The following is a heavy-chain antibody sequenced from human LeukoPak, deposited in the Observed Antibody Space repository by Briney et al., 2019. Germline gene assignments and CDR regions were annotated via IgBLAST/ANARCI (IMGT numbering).Heavy chain of an antibody. CDR1: GYTFTSYD. J-gene: IGHJ3*02. CDR3: ARGHYYDSSGYYYAYAFDI. Sequence: GASVKVSCKASGYTFTSYDINWVRQATGQGLEWMGWMNPNSGNTGYAQKFQGRGTITRNTSISTAYMELSSLRSEDTAVYYCARGHYYDSSGYYYAYAFDIWGQGTMVTVSS. CDR2: MNPNSGNT. D-gene: IGHD3-22*01. V-gene: IGHV1-8*03.